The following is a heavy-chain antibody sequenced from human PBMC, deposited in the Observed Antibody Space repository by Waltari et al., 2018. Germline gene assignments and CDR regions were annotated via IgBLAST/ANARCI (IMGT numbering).Heavy chain of an antibody. V-gene: IGHV4-59*01. CDR3: AAYSSSSPDAFDI. Sequence: QVQLQESGPGLVKPSETLSLTCTVSGGSISSYYWSWIRQPPGKGLEWIGYIYYSGSTNYNPSLKSRVTISVDTSKNQFSLKLSSVTAADTAVYYCAAYSSSSPDAFDIWGQGTMVTVSS. J-gene: IGHJ3*02. CDR2: IYYSGST. D-gene: IGHD6-6*01. CDR1: GGSISSYY.